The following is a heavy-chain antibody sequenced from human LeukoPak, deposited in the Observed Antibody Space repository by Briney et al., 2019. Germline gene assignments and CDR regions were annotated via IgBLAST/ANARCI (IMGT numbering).Heavy chain of an antibody. D-gene: IGHD1-26*01. J-gene: IGHJ1*01. Sequence: GGSLRLSCEVSGLSFSNYWMSWVRQASGKGLEWVASINQDGSEENYVDSLKGRFTISRENAKNSVYLQLHNLRVDDTAVYYCARGSLGRRPVDSEDWGQGSQVIVTS. V-gene: IGHV3-7*03. CDR1: GLSFSNYW. CDR2: INQDGSEE. CDR3: ARGSLGRRPVDSED.